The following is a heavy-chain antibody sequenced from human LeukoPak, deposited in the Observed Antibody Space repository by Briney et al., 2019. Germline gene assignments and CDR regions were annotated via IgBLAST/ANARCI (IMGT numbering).Heavy chain of an antibody. Sequence: PGGSLRLSRAASGFTFSSYGMHWVRQAPGKGLEWVAFIRYDGSNKYYADSVKGRFTISRDNSKNTLYLQMNSLRAEDTAVYYCTRARSITIFGVVIDDAFDIWGQGTMVTVSS. CDR2: IRYDGSNK. J-gene: IGHJ3*02. V-gene: IGHV3-30*02. CDR3: TRARSITIFGVVIDDAFDI. CDR1: GFTFSSYG. D-gene: IGHD3-3*01.